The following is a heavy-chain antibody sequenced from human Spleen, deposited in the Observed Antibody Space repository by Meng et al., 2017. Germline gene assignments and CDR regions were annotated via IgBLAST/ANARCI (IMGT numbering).Heavy chain of an antibody. Sequence: QVHLVQSGGEVKKPGASVKVSCQASGFTFTSYGITWVRQAPGQGLEWMGWISDNNGNTKYAQNYQGRVTLTTDTSTNTAYMEVRSLSSDDTAMYYCGRDRGAVIPAEIDHWGQGTLVTVSS. CDR1: GFTFTSYG. D-gene: IGHD3-10*01. J-gene: IGHJ4*02. CDR2: ISDNNGNT. CDR3: GRDRGAVIPAEIDH. V-gene: IGHV1-18*01.